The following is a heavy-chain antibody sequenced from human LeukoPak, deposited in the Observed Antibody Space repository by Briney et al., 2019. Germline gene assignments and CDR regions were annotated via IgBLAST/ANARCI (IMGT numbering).Heavy chain of an antibody. V-gene: IGHV3-33*05. CDR2: ISYDGSNK. CDR3: ARVRPGSNYVDFDY. J-gene: IGHJ4*02. CDR1: GFTFSRFG. Sequence: HPGGSLRLSCEASGFTFSRFGMHWVRQAPGKGLEWVAVISYDGSNKYYAGSVKGRFTISGDNSKSTLYLQMNSLRAEDTAVYYCARVRPGSNYVDFDYWGQGTLVTVSS. D-gene: IGHD4-11*01.